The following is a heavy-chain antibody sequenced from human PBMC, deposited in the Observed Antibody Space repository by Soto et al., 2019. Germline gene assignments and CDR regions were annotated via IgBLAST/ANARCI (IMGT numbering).Heavy chain of an antibody. J-gene: IGHJ6*02. D-gene: IGHD1-26*01. Sequence: EVQLLESGGGLVNPGGSLRLSCVASGFTFSTYTMSWVRQAPGAGLEWVTSISSSSSNIYYAGSVKGRFTVSRDNAKNSLYLQLTGLRVEDKAFYYCAREKSGSWDVWGQGTTVTVSS. V-gene: IGHV3-21*01. CDR3: AREKSGSWDV. CDR1: GFTFSTYT. CDR2: ISSSSSNI.